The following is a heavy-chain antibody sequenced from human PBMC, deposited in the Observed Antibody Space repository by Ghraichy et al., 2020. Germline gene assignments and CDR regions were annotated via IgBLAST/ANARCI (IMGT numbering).Heavy chain of an antibody. Sequence: GGSLRLSCAASGFSFNTFAMDWVRQAPGKGLEWVTLIASDGNGEFYADSVKGRFTVSRDNSQNTLFLQIHSLTPEDTAVYYCAKGGNCSTTSCLGFDAWGQGTPGTVSS. CDR2: IASDGNGE. J-gene: IGHJ4*02. CDR3: AKGGNCSTTSCLGFDA. CDR1: GFSFNTFA. D-gene: IGHD2-2*01. V-gene: IGHV3-30*02.